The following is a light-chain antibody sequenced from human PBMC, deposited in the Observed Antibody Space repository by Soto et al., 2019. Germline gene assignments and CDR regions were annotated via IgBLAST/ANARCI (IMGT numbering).Light chain of an antibody. CDR3: QQRSNWPRT. V-gene: IGKV3-11*01. Sequence: EIVMTQSPATLSVSPGERATLSCRASQSVSSYLAWYQQKPGQAPRLLIYDASNRATGIPARFSGSGPGTDFTPTISSLEPEDFAVYYCQQRSNWPRTFGQGTKVDIK. CDR1: QSVSSY. J-gene: IGKJ1*01. CDR2: DAS.